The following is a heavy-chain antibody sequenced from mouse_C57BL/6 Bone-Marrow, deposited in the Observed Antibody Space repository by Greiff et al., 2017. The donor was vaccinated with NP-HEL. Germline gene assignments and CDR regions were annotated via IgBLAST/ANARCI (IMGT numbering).Heavy chain of an antibody. D-gene: IGHD2-3*01. V-gene: IGHV5-4*03. CDR2: ISDGGSYT. CDR1: GFTFSSYA. J-gene: IGHJ2*01. Sequence: EVKLVESGGGLVKPGGSLKLSCAASGFTFSSYAMSWVRQTPEKRLEWVATISDGGSYTYYPDNVKGRFTISRDNAKNNLYLQMSHLKSEDTAMYYCASDSYYDYFDYWGQGTTLTVSS. CDR3: ASDSYYDYFDY.